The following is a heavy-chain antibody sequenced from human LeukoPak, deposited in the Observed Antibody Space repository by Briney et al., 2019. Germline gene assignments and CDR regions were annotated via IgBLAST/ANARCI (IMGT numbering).Heavy chain of an antibody. CDR1: GFTFSSYA. Sequence: AGGSLRLSCAASGFTFSSYAMSWVRQAPGKGLQWVSVISGDGGSTSYADSVQGRFSISRDNSKNTLYLQMNSLRAEDTAIYYCAKVLSYYFDDWGQGTLVTVSS. CDR2: ISGDGGST. D-gene: IGHD2/OR15-2a*01. CDR3: AKVLSYYFDD. V-gene: IGHV3-23*01. J-gene: IGHJ4*02.